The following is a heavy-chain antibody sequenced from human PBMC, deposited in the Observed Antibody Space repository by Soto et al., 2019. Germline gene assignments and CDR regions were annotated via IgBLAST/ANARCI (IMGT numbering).Heavy chain of an antibody. Sequence: QVQLVQSGAEVKKPGASVKVSCKASGYTFTSYGISWVRQAPGQGLEWMGWNSAYNGNTNYAQKLQGRVTMTTDTAPSKVHVEPRSLRSDDTAVYYCARDQGHILSGYYSGWGYWGPGTLVTVSS. J-gene: IGHJ4*02. CDR1: GYTFTSYG. CDR2: NSAYNGNT. CDR3: ARDQGHILSGYYSGWGY. V-gene: IGHV1-18*01. D-gene: IGHD3-9*01.